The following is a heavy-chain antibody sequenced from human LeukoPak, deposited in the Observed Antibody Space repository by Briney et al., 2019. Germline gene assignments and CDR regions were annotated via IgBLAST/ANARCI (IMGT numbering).Heavy chain of an antibody. D-gene: IGHD6-13*01. CDR3: ARNATSSDVIVAPARGYFDY. V-gene: IGHV4-38-2*01. CDR2: VYNSVST. Sequence: SETLSLTCDVSGYSISSGYYWGWIRQPPGKGLEWIGSVYNSVSTYYNPSLKSRVTISVDTSKSQVSLKPTSVTAADTAVYYCARNATSSDVIVAPARGYFDYWGQGILVTVSS. J-gene: IGHJ4*02. CDR1: GYSISSGYY.